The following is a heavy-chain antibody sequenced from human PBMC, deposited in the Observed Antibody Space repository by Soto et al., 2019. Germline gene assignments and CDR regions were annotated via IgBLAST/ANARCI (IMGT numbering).Heavy chain of an antibody. J-gene: IGHJ6*02. D-gene: IGHD6-6*01. CDR1: SDSMNSGGYY. V-gene: IGHV4-31*03. CDR2: IYSNGDT. Sequence: RSLTCSVSSDSMNSGGYYWSWIRQHPGKGLEWIGYIYSNGDTYYNPSLKSRVTISVDTSKNQFSLNLTSVTAADTAVYYCARRGCSSSGYYYYAMDVWGPATSLTV. CDR3: ARRGCSSSGYYYYAMDV.